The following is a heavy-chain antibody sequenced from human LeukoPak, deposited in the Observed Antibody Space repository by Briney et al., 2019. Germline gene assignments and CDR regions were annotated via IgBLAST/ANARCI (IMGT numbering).Heavy chain of an antibody. CDR3: ARESQQQWLAPKIIDY. V-gene: IGHV4-59*01. CDR2: IYYSGST. J-gene: IGHJ4*02. Sequence: SETLSLTCTVSGGSISSYYWSWIRQPAGKGLEWIGYIYYSGSTNYNPSLKSRVTISVDSSKNQFSLKLSSVTAADTAVYYCARESQQQWLAPKIIDYWGQGTLVTVSS. CDR1: GGSISSYY. D-gene: IGHD6-19*01.